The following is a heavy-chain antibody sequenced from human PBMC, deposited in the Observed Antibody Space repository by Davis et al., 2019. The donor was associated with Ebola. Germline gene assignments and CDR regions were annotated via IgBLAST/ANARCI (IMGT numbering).Heavy chain of an antibody. CDR1: GFTFSNYW. CDR3: ARDRVVVVPAALYYYYYGMDV. V-gene: IGHV3-7*03. CDR2: IKQDGSEK. D-gene: IGHD2-2*01. J-gene: IGHJ6*02. Sequence: GESLKISCAASGFTFSNYWMSFVRQAPGKGLEWVANIKQDGSEKYYVDSVKGRFTISRDNAKNSLYLQMNSLRAEDTAVYYCARDRVVVVPAALYYYYYGMDVWGQGTTVTVSS.